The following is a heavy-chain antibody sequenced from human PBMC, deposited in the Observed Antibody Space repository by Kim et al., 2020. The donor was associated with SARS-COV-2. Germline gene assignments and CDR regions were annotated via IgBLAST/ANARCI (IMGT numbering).Heavy chain of an antibody. V-gene: IGHV1-3*01. CDR3: ARGSISAAYTDGHYGMDV. D-gene: IGHD2-2*01. CDR1: GYTFTNYA. CDR2: INAGDGHT. J-gene: IGHJ6*02. Sequence: ASVKVSCKASGYTFTNYAIHWVRQAPGQRLEWMGWINAGDGHTKYSQKFQGRVTITRDTSASTAYMDLSSLRSEDTAVYYCARGSISAAYTDGHYGMDVWGQGTTVTVSS.